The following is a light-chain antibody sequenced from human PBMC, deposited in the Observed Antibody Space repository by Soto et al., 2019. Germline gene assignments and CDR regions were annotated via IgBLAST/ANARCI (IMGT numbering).Light chain of an antibody. Sequence: EIVLTQSPGTLPFSPGERATPSCRPSQSVTSNYLAWYQQKPGQAPRLLISGASSRAAGIPDKFSGSGSGTDFTLTISRLEPEDFAVYFCHQYGTFPITFGQGTRVEIK. CDR1: QSVTSNY. CDR2: GAS. V-gene: IGKV3-20*01. CDR3: HQYGTFPIT. J-gene: IGKJ5*01.